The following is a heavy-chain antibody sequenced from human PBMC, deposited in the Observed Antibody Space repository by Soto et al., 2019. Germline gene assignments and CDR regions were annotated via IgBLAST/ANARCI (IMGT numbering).Heavy chain of an antibody. V-gene: IGHV4-39*01. D-gene: IGHD5-12*01. CDR2: IYYSGST. CDR1: GGSISSSSYY. CDR3: ARGNSGDDTPYGMYV. Sequence: SETLSLTCTVSGGSISSSSYYWGWIRQPPGKGLEWIGSIYYSGSTYYNPSLKSRVTISVDTSKNQFSLKLSSVTAADTAVYYCARGNSGDDTPYGMYVWGQGTTVTVS. J-gene: IGHJ6*02.